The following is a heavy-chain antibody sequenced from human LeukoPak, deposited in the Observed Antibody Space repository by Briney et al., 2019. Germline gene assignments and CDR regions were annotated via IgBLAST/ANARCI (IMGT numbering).Heavy chain of an antibody. CDR1: GFTFSSYS. V-gene: IGHV3-21*01. CDR2: ISSSSSYI. D-gene: IGHD7-27*01. CDR3: ARRQLGPRLWDAFDV. J-gene: IGHJ3*01. Sequence: GGSLRLSCAASGFTFSSYSMDWVRQAPGKGLEWVSSISSSSSYIYYADSVKGRFTISRDNAKNSLYLQINSLRAEDTAVYYCARRQLGPRLWDAFDVWGQGTVVTVSS.